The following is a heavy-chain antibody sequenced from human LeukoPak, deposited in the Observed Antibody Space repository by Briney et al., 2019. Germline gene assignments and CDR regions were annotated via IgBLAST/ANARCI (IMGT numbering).Heavy chain of an antibody. CDR1: GGSISSGGYS. J-gene: IGHJ4*02. CDR2: IYHSGST. CDR3: ARGNTYYYDSSGFLFDY. D-gene: IGHD3-22*01. V-gene: IGHV4-30-2*01. Sequence: PSQTLSLTCAVSGGSISSGGYSWSWIRQPPGKGLEWIGYIYHSGSTYHNPSLKSRVTISVDRSKNQFSLKLSSVTAADTAVYYCARGNTYYYDSSGFLFDYWGQGTLVTVSS.